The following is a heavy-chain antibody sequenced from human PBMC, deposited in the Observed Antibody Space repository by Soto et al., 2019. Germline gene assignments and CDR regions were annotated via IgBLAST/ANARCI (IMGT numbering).Heavy chain of an antibody. CDR1: GFTFTSYA. CDR2: ISGSGDRT. Sequence: EVQLLESGGGLVEPGGSLRLSCVVSGFTFTSYAMSWVRQPPGKGLEWVAGISGSGDRTNVADSVQGRMIVSRKNSKSTLYLQMNSLRAEDTAVYFCATSPDPSGYDAYFDRWGQGTLVTVSP. CDR3: ATSPDPSGYDAYFDR. V-gene: IGHV3-23*01. J-gene: IGHJ4*02. D-gene: IGHD5-12*01.